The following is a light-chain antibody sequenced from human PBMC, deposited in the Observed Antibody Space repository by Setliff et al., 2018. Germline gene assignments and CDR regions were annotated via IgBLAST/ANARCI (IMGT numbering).Light chain of an antibody. V-gene: IGLV1-44*01. Sequence: QSVLTPPPSASGTPGQRVTISCSGSSSNIGSNTVNWYQQLPGTAPKLLIYSNNQRPSGVPDRFSGSESGTSASLAISGLQSEDEADYYCAAWDDSLNGHVFGTGTKGTVL. J-gene: IGLJ1*01. CDR3: AAWDDSLNGHV. CDR1: SSNIGSNT. CDR2: SNN.